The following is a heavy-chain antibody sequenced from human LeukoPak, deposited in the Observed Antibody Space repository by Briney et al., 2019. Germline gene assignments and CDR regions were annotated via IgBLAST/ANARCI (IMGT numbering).Heavy chain of an antibody. CDR3: ARELRTPTHYYDSSGYYLLRY. J-gene: IGHJ4*02. CDR1: GYTFTSYD. D-gene: IGHD3-22*01. V-gene: IGHV1-8*01. Sequence: ASVKDSCKTSGYTFTSYDINWVRQTTGQGLEWMGWMNPNSGNTGYAQKFQGRVTMTRNPSISTAYMELSSLNSADTAVYYCARELRTPTHYYDSSGYYLLRYWGQGTLVTVSS. CDR2: MNPNSGNT.